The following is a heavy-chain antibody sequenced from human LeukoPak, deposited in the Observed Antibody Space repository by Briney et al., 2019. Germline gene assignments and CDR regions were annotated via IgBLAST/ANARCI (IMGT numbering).Heavy chain of an antibody. CDR3: TTAVWFGDY. V-gene: IGHV3-15*01. CDR1: GLTVSDNF. D-gene: IGHD3-10*01. CDR2: IKSKTDGGTT. Sequence: GGSLRLSCAASGLTVSDNFMSWVRQAPGKGLEWVGRIKSKTDGGTTDYTAPVKGRFTISRDDSKNTLYLQMNSLKTEDTAVYYCTTAVWFGDYWGQGTLVTVSS. J-gene: IGHJ4*02.